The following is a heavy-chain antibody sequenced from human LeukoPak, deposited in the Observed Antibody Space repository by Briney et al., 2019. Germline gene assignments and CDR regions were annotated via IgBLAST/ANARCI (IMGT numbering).Heavy chain of an antibody. CDR1: GYTFANYA. Sequence: ASVNVSCKASGYTFANYAINWVRQAPGQGLEWMGWISAYNGNTNYAQKLQGRVTMTTDTSTSTAYMELRSLRSDDTAVYYCARDGRTTRPFDYWGQGTLVTVSS. J-gene: IGHJ4*02. D-gene: IGHD4-17*01. CDR3: ARDGRTTRPFDY. V-gene: IGHV1-18*01. CDR2: ISAYNGNT.